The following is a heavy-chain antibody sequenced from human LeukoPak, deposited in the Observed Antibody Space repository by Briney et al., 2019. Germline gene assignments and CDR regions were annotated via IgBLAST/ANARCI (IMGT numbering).Heavy chain of an antibody. V-gene: IGHV3-53*01. CDR1: GFTLSSNY. J-gene: IGHJ4*02. CDR3: ARWGHFDY. D-gene: IGHD3-16*01. Sequence: GGSLILSCAASGFTLSSNYMSWVRQAPGKGLEWVSVIYSGGSTYYADSVKGRFTISRDNSKNTLYLQMNSLRAEDTAVYYCARWGHFDYWGQGTLVTVSS. CDR2: IYSGGST.